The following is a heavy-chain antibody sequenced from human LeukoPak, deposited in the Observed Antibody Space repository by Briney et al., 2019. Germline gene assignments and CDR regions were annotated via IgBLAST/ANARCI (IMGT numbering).Heavy chain of an antibody. D-gene: IGHD3-3*01. CDR1: GYSISSGYY. Sequence: SETLSLTCTVSGYSISSGYYWGWIRQPPGKGLEWIGSIYHSGSTYYNPSLKSRVTISVDTSKNQFSLKLSSVTAADTAVYYCARSDYDFWSGSNWLDPWGQGTLVTVSS. CDR2: IYHSGST. J-gene: IGHJ5*02. CDR3: ARSDYDFWSGSNWLDP. V-gene: IGHV4-38-2*02.